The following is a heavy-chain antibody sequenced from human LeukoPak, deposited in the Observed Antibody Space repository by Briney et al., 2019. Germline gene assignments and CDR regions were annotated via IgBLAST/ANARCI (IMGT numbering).Heavy chain of an antibody. V-gene: IGHV1-18*01. CDR2: ISAYNGNT. Sequence: ASVTVSCKASGYTFTTYGISWVRQAPGQGLEWMGWISAYNGNTNYAQKLQGRVTITTDTSTSTAYMELRSLRADDTAVYYCARDSSYGPYYYYYMDVWGKGTTVTVSS. CDR1: GYTFTTYG. D-gene: IGHD5-18*01. CDR3: ARDSSYGPYYYYYMDV. J-gene: IGHJ6*03.